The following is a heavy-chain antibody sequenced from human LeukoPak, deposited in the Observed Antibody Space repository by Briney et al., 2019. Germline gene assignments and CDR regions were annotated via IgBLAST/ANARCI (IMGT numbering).Heavy chain of an antibody. D-gene: IGHD1-26*01. V-gene: IGHV6-1*01. CDR1: GDSVSSNSAA. CDR2: TYYRSKWYN. Sequence: SQTLSLTCAISGDSVSSNSAAWNWITQSPSRGVEWLGRTYYRSKWYNDYAVSVKSRITINPDTSKNQFSLQLNSVTPEDTAVYYCARGRIGGSSDYYYSYMDVWGKGTTVTVSS. CDR3: ARGRIGGSSDYYYSYMDV. J-gene: IGHJ6*03.